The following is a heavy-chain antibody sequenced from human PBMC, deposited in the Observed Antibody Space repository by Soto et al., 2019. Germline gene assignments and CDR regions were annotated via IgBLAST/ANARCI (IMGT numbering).Heavy chain of an antibody. CDR2: ISYDGYKK. V-gene: IGHV3-30*18. D-gene: IGHD3-22*01. J-gene: IGHJ4*02. CDR1: GFTFSIYA. CDR3: AKGGGDGYYDSSGYSFDH. Sequence: QLQLVESGGGVVQPGQSLRLSCEASGFTFSIYAMHWVRRAPGKGLEWVAVISYDGYKKFYADSAKGRFTASRDSSNNKLYLQMNSLRPEDTAIYYCAKGGGDGYYDSSGYSFDHWGQGTLVTVSS.